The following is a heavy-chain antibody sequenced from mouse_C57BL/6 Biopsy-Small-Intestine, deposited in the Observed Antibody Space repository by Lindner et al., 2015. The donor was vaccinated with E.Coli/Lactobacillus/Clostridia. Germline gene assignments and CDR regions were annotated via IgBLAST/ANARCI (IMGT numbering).Heavy chain of an antibody. V-gene: IGHV1-4*01. CDR3: ARYTSGYLYYFDY. CDR2: INPSSGYT. J-gene: IGHJ2*01. CDR1: GYIFTSYT. Sequence: VQLQESGAELARPGASVKMSCKASGYIFTSYTMHWVKQRPGQGLEWIGYINPSSGYTKYNQKFKDKATLTADKSSSTAYMQLSSLTSEDSAVYYCARYTSGYLYYFDYWGQGTTLTVSS. D-gene: IGHD3-2*02.